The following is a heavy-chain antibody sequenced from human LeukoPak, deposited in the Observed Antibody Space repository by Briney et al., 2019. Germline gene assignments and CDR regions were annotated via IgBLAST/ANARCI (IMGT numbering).Heavy chain of an antibody. CDR1: GYSISSGYY. V-gene: IGHV4-38-2*02. CDR2: IYHSGST. J-gene: IGHJ4*02. Sequence: PSETLSLTCTVSGYSISSGYYWGWIRQPPGKGLEWIASIYHSGSTYYNPSLKSRVTISVDTSKNQFSLKLSSVTAADTAVYYCARRIPSNSWSFDYWGQGTLVTVSS. D-gene: IGHD2-2*01. CDR3: ARRIPSNSWSFDY.